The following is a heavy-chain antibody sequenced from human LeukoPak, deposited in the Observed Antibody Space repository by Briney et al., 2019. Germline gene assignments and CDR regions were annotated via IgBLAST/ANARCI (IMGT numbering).Heavy chain of an antibody. CDR1: GFTFSTYS. J-gene: IGHJ4*02. CDR3: VGNYYDSSGLDY. D-gene: IGHD3-22*01. Sequence: PGGSLRLSCAASGFTFSTYSMNWVRQAPGKGLECVSSISSSGAYIYYADSVKGRFTISRDNAKESLYLQMNSLRAEDTAIYYCVGNYYDSSGLDYWGQGTLVTVSS. V-gene: IGHV3-21*01. CDR2: ISSSGAYI.